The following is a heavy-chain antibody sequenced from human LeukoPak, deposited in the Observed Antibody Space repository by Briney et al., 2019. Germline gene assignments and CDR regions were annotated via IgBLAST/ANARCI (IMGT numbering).Heavy chain of an antibody. CDR2: MSRSSNYI. J-gene: IGHJ6*03. V-gene: IGHV3-21*01. Sequence: GGSLRLSCAASGFTVFNYWMSWVRQAPGTGLEWVSSMSRSSNYIYYADSVKGRFTISRDNAKNSLYLQMNSLRAEDTAVYYCARILFGYSRSWWIMDVWGKGTTVTVSS. CDR3: ARILFGYSRSWWIMDV. D-gene: IGHD6-13*01. CDR1: GFTVFNYW.